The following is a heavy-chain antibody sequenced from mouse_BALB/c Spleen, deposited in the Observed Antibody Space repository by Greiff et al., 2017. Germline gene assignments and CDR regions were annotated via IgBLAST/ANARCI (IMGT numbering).Heavy chain of an antibody. D-gene: IGHD2-10*01. CDR2: ISSGSSTI. CDR1: GFTFSSFG. CDR3: ARPAYYGNYYAMDY. J-gene: IGHJ4*01. V-gene: IGHV5-17*02. Sequence: EVQLVESGGGLVQPGGSRKLSCAASGFTFSSFGMHWVRQAPEKGLEWVAYISSGSSTIYYADTVKGRFTISRDNPKNTLFLQMTSLRSEDTAMYYCARPAYYGNYYAMDYWGQGTSVTVSS.